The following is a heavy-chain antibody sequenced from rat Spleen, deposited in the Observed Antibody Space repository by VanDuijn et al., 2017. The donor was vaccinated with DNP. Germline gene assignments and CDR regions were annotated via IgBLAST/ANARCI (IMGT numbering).Heavy chain of an antibody. CDR2: ITYDGSRT. Sequence: EVQLVESGGDLVQPGRSLKLSCAASGFTFSDYNMAWVRQAPTKGLEWVATITYDGSRTYYRDSVKGRFTISRDNAKSTLYLQMDSLRSEDTATFYCTTDFERGYWGQGVMVTVSS. CDR3: TTDFERGY. J-gene: IGHJ2*01. D-gene: IGHD1-11*01. CDR1: GFTFSDYN. V-gene: IGHV5S10*01.